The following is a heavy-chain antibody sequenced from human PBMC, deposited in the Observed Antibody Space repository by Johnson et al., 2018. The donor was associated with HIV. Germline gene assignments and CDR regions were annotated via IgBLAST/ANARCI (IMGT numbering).Heavy chain of an antibody. CDR3: ARGGGGWEEGALDI. CDR2: IGTAGDT. CDR1: GFTFSSYD. J-gene: IGHJ3*02. D-gene: IGHD6-19*01. V-gene: IGHV3-13*01. Sequence: EVQLVESGGGLVKPGGSLRLSCAASGFTFSSYDMHWVRQATGKGLEWVSAIGTAGDTYYPGSVKGRFTISRENAKNSLYLQMNSLRAEDTAVYYCARGGGGWEEGALDIWGQGTMVTVSS.